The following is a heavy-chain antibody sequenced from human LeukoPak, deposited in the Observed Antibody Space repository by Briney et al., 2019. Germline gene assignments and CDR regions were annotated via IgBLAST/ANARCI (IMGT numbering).Heavy chain of an antibody. CDR3: ARATRYSITRYYYGMDV. D-gene: IGHD5-24*01. J-gene: IGHJ6*02. Sequence: SETLSLTCAVYGGSFSGYYWSWIRQPPGKGLEWIGEINHSGSTNYNPSLKSRVTISVDTSKNQFSLKLSSVTAADTAVYYCARATRYSITRYYYGMDVWGQGTTVTVSS. CDR1: GGSFSGYY. CDR2: INHSGST. V-gene: IGHV4-34*01.